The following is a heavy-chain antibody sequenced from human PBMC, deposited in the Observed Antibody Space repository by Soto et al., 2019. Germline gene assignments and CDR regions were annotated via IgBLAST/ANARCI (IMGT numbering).Heavy chain of an antibody. CDR3: ARDRPWSQHYFDY. CDR2: IDMDGSST. Sequence: EVQLVESGGGLVQPGGSLRLSCAASGFIFSSDWMHWVRQAPGKGLVWISRIDMDGSSTSYADSVKGRFTISRDNAENTLYLQMNSLRAEDTAVYYCARDRPWSQHYFDYWGQGILVTVSS. J-gene: IGHJ4*02. D-gene: IGHD3-3*01. CDR1: GFIFSSDW. V-gene: IGHV3-74*01.